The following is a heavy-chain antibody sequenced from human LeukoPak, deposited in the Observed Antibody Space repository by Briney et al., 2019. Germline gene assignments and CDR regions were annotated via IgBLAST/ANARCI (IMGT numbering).Heavy chain of an antibody. CDR2: IYPGDSDT. D-gene: IGHD3-10*01. CDR1: GYSFTSYW. CDR3: ARHPSITMVRGVMGAFDI. J-gene: IGHJ3*02. V-gene: IGHV5-51*01. Sequence: GESLKISCKGSGYSFTSYWIGWVRQMPGKSLEWMGIIYPGDSDTRYSPSFQGQVTISADKSISTAYLQWSSLKASDTAMYYCARHPSITMVRGVMGAFDIWGQGTMVTVSS.